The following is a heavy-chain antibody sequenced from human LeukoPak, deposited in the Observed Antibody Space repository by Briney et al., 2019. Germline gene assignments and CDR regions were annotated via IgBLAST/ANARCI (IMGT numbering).Heavy chain of an antibody. Sequence: AGGSLRLSCAASGFTFSSYAMSWVRQAPGKGLEWVSAISGSGGSTYHADSVKGRFTISRDNSKNTLYLQMNSLRAEDTAVYYCAKVRTYFYHGLDVWGQGTTVTVSS. CDR2: ISGSGGST. CDR3: AKVRTYFYHGLDV. D-gene: IGHD1-14*01. J-gene: IGHJ6*02. CDR1: GFTFSSYA. V-gene: IGHV3-23*01.